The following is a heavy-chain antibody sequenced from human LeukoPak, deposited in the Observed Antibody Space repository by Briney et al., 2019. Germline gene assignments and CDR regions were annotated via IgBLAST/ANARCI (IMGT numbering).Heavy chain of an antibody. CDR2: ISSSSSYI. V-gene: IGHV3-21*01. Sequence: GGSLRLSCAASGLTFSSYAMSWVRQAPGKGLEWVSSISSSSSYIYYADSVKGRFTISRDNAKNSLYLQMNSLRAEDTAVYYCARDGGVVVPAATDYWGQGTLVTVSS. CDR3: ARDGGVVVPAATDY. J-gene: IGHJ4*02. CDR1: GLTFSSYA. D-gene: IGHD2-2*01.